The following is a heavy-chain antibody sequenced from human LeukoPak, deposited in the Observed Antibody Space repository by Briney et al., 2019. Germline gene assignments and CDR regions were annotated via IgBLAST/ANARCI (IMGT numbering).Heavy chain of an antibody. CDR3: ARDMESGSTRGRAFNI. CDR1: GDSISSYY. Sequence: PSETLSLTCTVSGDSISSYYWSWIRQPPGKGLEWIGSIYYSGTTNYNPSLKTRVTISVDTSKNQFSLKLSSVTAADTAMYFCARDMESGSTRGRAFNIWGQGTMVTVSS. D-gene: IGHD1-26*01. CDR2: IYYSGTT. J-gene: IGHJ3*02. V-gene: IGHV4-59*01.